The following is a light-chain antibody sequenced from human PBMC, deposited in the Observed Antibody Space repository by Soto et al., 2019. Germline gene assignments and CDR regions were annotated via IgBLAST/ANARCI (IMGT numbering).Light chain of an antibody. CDR3: QQEGRSLPT. Sequence: ENVLTQSPDILSLSPGERVTLSCRASQSINNNYLAWYQQNPGQAPTVLIYGASSSATGIPDRFSGSGSGTDFTFTISRLQPEDFALYYCQQEGRSLPTFVRGTKLEIK. CDR1: QSINNNY. V-gene: IGKV3-20*01. J-gene: IGKJ2*01. CDR2: GAS.